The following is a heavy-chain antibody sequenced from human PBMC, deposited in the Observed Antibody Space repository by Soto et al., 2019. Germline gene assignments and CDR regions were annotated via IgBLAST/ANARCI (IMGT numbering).Heavy chain of an antibody. J-gene: IGHJ6*02. CDR1: GGSVSSDNYY. Sequence: SETLSLTCTVSGGSVSSDNYYWSWIRQPPGKGLEWIGYVYNIGTTHYNPSFKSRVTISGDTSKNQFSPRLTSVTAADTAVYYCARAPPGVTATYYYGLDVWGQGTTVTV. CDR3: ARAPPGVTATYYYGLDV. CDR2: VYNIGTT. V-gene: IGHV4-61*01. D-gene: IGHD2-21*02.